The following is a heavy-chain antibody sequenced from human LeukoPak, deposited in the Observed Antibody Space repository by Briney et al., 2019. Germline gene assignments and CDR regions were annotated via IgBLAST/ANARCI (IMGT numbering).Heavy chain of an antibody. CDR3: ARGADYDILTGLDY. Sequence: SQTLSLTCTVSGGSISSGSYYWSWIRQPAGKGLEWIVRIYTSGSTNYNPSLKSRVTISVDTSKNQFSLKLSSVTAADTAVYYCARGADYDILTGLDYWGQGTLVTVSS. V-gene: IGHV4-61*02. CDR1: GGSISSGSYY. D-gene: IGHD3-9*01. CDR2: IYTSGST. J-gene: IGHJ4*02.